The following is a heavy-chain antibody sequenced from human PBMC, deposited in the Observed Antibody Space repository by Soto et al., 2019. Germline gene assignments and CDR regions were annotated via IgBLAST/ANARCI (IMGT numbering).Heavy chain of an antibody. D-gene: IGHD2-21*01. CDR3: ARHYAVVLYYFDY. CDR1: GGSFSGYY. CDR2: INHSGST. Sequence: SETLSLTCAVYGGSFSGYYWSWIRQPPGKGLEWIGEINHSGSTYYNPSLKSRVTISVDTSKNQFSLKLSSVTAADTAVYYCARHYAVVLYYFDYWGPGTLVTVSS. V-gene: IGHV4-34*01. J-gene: IGHJ4*02.